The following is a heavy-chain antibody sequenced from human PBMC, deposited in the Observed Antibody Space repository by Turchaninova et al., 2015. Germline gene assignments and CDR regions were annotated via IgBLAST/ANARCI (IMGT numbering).Heavy chain of an antibody. CDR3: SGDSFGY. CDR1: GFAFSNAW. CDR2: IKIKTDGGTT. D-gene: IGHD3-10*01. Sequence: SGGSLRLSCAASGFAFSNAWMSWVRQAPGKGLEWVDGIKIKTDGGTTDYAAPVKGRFTISRDDSKNTLYLQMNSLKTEDTAVYYCSGDSFGYWGQGTLVTVSS. V-gene: IGHV3-15*01. J-gene: IGHJ4*02.